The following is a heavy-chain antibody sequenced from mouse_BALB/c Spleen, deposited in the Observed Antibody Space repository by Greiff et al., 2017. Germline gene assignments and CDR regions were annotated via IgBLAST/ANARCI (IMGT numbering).Heavy chain of an antibody. CDR1: GFTFSSYA. V-gene: IGHV5-9-3*01. CDR3: ARHERYDGRTLYFEY. J-gene: IGHJ2*01. CDR2: ISSGGSYT. Sequence: DVKLVESGGGLVKPGGSLKLSCAASGFTFSSYAMSWVRQTPEKRLEWVATISSGGSYTYYPDSVKGRFTISRDNAKNTLYLQMSSLRSEDTAMYYCARHERYDGRTLYFEYWGDGTTLTVSS. D-gene: IGHD2-14*01.